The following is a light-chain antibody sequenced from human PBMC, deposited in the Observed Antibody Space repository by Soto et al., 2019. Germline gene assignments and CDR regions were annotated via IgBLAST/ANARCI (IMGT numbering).Light chain of an antibody. CDR3: ISYTSSSLYV. CDR2: DVS. J-gene: IGLJ1*01. Sequence: QSVLTQPASVSGSPGQSITISCTGTSRDVGGYNYVSWYQQHPGKAPELMIHDVSNRPSGVSNRFSGSKSGNTASLTISGLQAEDEAEYYCISYTSSSLYVFGTGTKVT. V-gene: IGLV2-14*01. CDR1: SRDVGGYNY.